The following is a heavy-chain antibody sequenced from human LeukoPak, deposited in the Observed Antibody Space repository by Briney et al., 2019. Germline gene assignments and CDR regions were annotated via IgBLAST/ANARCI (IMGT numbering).Heavy chain of an antibody. D-gene: IGHD6-13*01. Sequence: PSETLSLTCTVSGGSISSYYWSWIRQPPGKGLEWIGYIYYSGSTNYNPSLKSRVTISVDTSKNQFSLKLSSVTAADTAVYYCASMAATDLNNCYYYYYMDVWGKGATVTVSS. CDR3: ASMAATDLNNCYYYYYMDV. CDR1: GGSISSYY. CDR2: IYYSGST. V-gene: IGHV4-59*01. J-gene: IGHJ6*03.